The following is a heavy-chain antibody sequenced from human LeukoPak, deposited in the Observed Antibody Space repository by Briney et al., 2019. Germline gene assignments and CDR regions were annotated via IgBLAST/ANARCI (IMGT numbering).Heavy chain of an antibody. CDR2: IYTSGST. V-gene: IGHV4-61*02. D-gene: IGHD3-22*01. Sequence: SETLSLTCTVSDGSISSGSYYWSWIRQPAGKGLEWIGRIYTSGSTNYNPSLKSRVTISVDTSKNQFSLKLSSVTAADTAVYYCARDQDSSGYYTTYYYYGMDVWGQGTTVTVSS. J-gene: IGHJ6*02. CDR1: DGSISSGSYY. CDR3: ARDQDSSGYYTTYYYYGMDV.